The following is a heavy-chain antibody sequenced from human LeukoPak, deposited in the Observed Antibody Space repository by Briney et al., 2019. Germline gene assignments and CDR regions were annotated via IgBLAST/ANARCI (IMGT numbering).Heavy chain of an antibody. Sequence: GGSLRLSCAASGFTFSDHYMDWVRQAPGKGLEWVVRTRNRANCYTTEYAASVKGRFTISRDDSKNSLYLQMNSLKPEDTAVYYCVRGHCSSGWHAFDIWGPGTMVTVSS. D-gene: IGHD6-19*01. V-gene: IGHV3-72*01. CDR3: VRGHCSSGWHAFDI. CDR1: GFTFSDHY. J-gene: IGHJ3*02. CDR2: TRNRANCYTT.